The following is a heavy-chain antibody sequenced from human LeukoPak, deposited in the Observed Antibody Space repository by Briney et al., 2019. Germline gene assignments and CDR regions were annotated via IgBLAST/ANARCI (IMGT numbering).Heavy chain of an antibody. CDR2: INWTGGST. D-gene: IGHD3-10*01. V-gene: IGHV3-20*04. CDR1: GFTFDDYG. J-gene: IGHJ4*02. CDR3: AKDGKYGPGSLDY. Sequence: PGGSLRLSCAASGFTFDDYGMSWVRQAPGKGLEWVSGINWTGGSTGYADSVKGRFTISRDNAKNSLYLQMNSLRAEDTAVYYCAKDGKYGPGSLDYWGQGTLVTVSS.